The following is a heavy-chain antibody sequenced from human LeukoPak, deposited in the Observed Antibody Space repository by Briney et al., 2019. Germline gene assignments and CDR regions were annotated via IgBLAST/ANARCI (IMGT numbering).Heavy chain of an antibody. CDR1: GFTFSSYG. V-gene: IGHV3-30*18. Sequence: GGSLRLSCAASGFTFSSYGMHWVRQAPGKGLEWVAVTSYDGSNKYYADSVKGRFTISRDNSKNTLYLQMNSLRAEDTAVYYCAKEYYDFWSGYYTTTFDYWGQGTLVTVSS. CDR2: TSYDGSNK. D-gene: IGHD3-3*01. CDR3: AKEYYDFWSGYYTTTFDY. J-gene: IGHJ4*02.